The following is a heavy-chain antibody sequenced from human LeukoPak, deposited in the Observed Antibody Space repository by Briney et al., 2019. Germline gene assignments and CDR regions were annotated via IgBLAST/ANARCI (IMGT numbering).Heavy chain of an antibody. J-gene: IGHJ3*02. CDR1: GGSFSGYY. V-gene: IGHV4-34*01. Sequence: KSSETLSLTCAVYGGSFSGYYWSWIRQPLGKGLEWIGSIYYSGSTYYNPSLKSRVTISVDTSKNQFSLKLSSVTAADTAVYYCARESDAFDIWGQGTMVTVSS. CDR3: ARESDAFDI. CDR2: IYYSGST.